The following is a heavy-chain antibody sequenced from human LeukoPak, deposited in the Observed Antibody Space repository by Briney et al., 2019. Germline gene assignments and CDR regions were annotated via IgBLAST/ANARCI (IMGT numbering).Heavy chain of an antibody. CDR2: IYPGDSDT. J-gene: IGHJ4*02. D-gene: IGHD3-9*01. CDR3: ARREYFDYYDY. V-gene: IGHV5-51*01. CDR1: GYSFTNYW. Sequence: GESLKISCKGSGYSFTNYWIGWVRQMPGNGLEWMGIIYPGDSDTRYSPSFQGQVTISADKSISTAYLQWSSLKASDTAMYYCARREYFDYYDYWGQGALVTVSS.